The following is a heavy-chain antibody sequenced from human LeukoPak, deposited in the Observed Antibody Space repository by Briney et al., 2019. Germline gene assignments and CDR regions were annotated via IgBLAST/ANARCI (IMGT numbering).Heavy chain of an antibody. J-gene: IGHJ3*02. Sequence: PGGSLRLSCAASGFTFSSYAMSWVRQAPGKGLEWVSAISGSGGSTYYADSVKGRFTISRDNSKNTLYLQMNSLRAEDTAVYYCAKGSTEYYYDSSGYYSAFDIWGQGTMVTVSS. CDR1: GFTFSSYA. CDR3: AKGSTEYYYDSSGYYSAFDI. D-gene: IGHD3-22*01. CDR2: ISGSGGST. V-gene: IGHV3-23*01.